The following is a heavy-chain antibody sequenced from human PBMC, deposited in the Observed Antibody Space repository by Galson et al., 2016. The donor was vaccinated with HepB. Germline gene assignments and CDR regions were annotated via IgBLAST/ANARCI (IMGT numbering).Heavy chain of an antibody. CDR1: GYTFGNYG. Sequence: SVKVSCKTSGYTFGNYGISWVRQAPGQGLEWMAWISAYYGNSNTDYAQKFQGRVSMTTDPSTSTAYMELTGLKSDDTAVYYCARDFCSGGSCSPPLGYWGQGTLVTVSS. V-gene: IGHV1-18*01. CDR3: ARDFCSGGSCSPPLGY. J-gene: IGHJ4*02. CDR2: ISAYYGNSNT. D-gene: IGHD2-15*01.